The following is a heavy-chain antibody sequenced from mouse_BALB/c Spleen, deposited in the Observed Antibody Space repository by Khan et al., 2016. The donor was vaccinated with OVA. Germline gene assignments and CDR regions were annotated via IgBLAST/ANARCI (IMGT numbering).Heavy chain of an antibody. CDR1: GYTFTSYW. V-gene: IGHV1S81*02. CDR2: TNPTNGRT. Sequence: QVHVKQSGAELVKAGASVKMSCKASGYTFTSYWMHWVKQRLGQGLEWFAETNPTNGRTYYNEKFKSKATLTVAKSSSTAYMLLSGPTSEDSAVYCCARIKKVVATYFDYWGQGTTLTVSS. J-gene: IGHJ2*01. D-gene: IGHD1-1*01. CDR3: ARIKKVVATYFDY.